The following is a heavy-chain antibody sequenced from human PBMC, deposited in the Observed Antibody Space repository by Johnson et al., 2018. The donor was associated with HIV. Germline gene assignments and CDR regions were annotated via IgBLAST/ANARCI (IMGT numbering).Heavy chain of an antibody. CDR3: AGRIQLWVYDALDI. J-gene: IGHJ3*02. Sequence: VQLVESGGGLVQPGGSLRLSCAASGFTVSNNYMTWVRQAPERGLEWLSVIYSGDSTYYADSVKGRFTISRDNSKNTLYLQMNSLRAEDTGVYYCAGRIQLWVYDALDIWGQGTMVTVSS. D-gene: IGHD5-18*01. V-gene: IGHV3-53*01. CDR2: IYSGDST. CDR1: GFTVSNNY.